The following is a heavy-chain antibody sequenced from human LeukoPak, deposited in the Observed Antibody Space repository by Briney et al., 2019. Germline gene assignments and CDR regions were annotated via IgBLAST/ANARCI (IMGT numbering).Heavy chain of an antibody. CDR2: IYPGGSET. CDR3: ARASRDGYNQNFDH. V-gene: IGHV5-51*01. J-gene: IGHJ4*02. Sequence: ASVKISCKGSGYSFTSYWIAWVRQRPGKGLEWMGIIYPGGSETRYDPSFQGQVTISADMSTSTAYLQWSSLRASDTAMYYCARASRDGYNQNFDHWGQGTLVTVSS. CDR1: GYSFTSYW. D-gene: IGHD5-24*01.